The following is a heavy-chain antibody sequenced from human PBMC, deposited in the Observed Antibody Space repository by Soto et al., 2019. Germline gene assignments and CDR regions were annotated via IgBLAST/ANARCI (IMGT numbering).Heavy chain of an antibody. CDR1: GFTFSSYW. CDR2: IKTDGTAT. J-gene: IGHJ4*02. Sequence: EVQLVESGGGLVQPGGSLRLSCAASGFTFSSYWMHWVRQDPGKGLVWVSSIKTDGTATQYADSVKGRFTVSRDNAKNTLYLQINSLSAEDTAVYYCAKDLSWGQCDYWGQGTLVTVSS. V-gene: IGHV3-74*03. CDR3: AKDLSWGQCDY. D-gene: IGHD3-16*01.